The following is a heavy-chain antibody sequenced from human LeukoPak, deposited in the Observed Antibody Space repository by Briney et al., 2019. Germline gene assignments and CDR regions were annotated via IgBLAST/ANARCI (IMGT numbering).Heavy chain of an antibody. V-gene: IGHV4-61*02. Sequence: PSQTLSLTCTVSGGFISSGSDYWSWIRQPAGKGLEWIGRIYTSGSTDCNPSLKSRVTISVDTSKNQFSLKLSSVTAADTAVYYCARSPYCTNGVCYSRYYFDYWGQGTLVTVSS. J-gene: IGHJ4*02. CDR2: IYTSGST. CDR1: GGFISSGSDY. CDR3: ARSPYCTNGVCYSRYYFDY. D-gene: IGHD2-8*01.